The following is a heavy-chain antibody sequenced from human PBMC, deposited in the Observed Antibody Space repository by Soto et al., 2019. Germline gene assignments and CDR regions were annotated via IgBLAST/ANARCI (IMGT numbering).Heavy chain of an antibody. D-gene: IGHD5-18*01. V-gene: IGHV3-23*01. CDR1: GFTFSSYA. CDR3: AKDGQLWYLTNYYYGMDV. Sequence: PGGSLRLSCAASGFTFSSYAMSWVRQAPGKGLEWVSAISGSGGSTYYADSVKGRFTISRDNSKNTLYLQMNSLRAEDTAVYYCAKDGQLWYLTNYYYGMDVWGQGTTVTVSS. J-gene: IGHJ6*02. CDR2: ISGSGGST.